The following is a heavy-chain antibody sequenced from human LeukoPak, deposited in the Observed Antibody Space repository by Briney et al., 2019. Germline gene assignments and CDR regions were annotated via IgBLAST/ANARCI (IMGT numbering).Heavy chain of an antibody. CDR2: IYKSGST. J-gene: IGHJ3*02. V-gene: IGHV4-61*05. CDR3: ARGRTVVTPKDAFDI. Sequence: SETLSLTCTVSGGSISSSSYYWGWIRQPPGKGLEWIAYIYKSGSTNYNPSLKSRVTISGDTSKNQFSLKLSSVTAADTAIYYCARGRTVVTPKDAFDIWGRGTMVTVSS. CDR1: GGSISSSSYY. D-gene: IGHD4-23*01.